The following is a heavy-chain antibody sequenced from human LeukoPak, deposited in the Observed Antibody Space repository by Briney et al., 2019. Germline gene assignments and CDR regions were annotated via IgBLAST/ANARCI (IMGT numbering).Heavy chain of an antibody. Sequence: GASVKVSCKTSGYTFTNFYMHWVRQAPGQGLEWMGGIIPIFGTANYAQKFQGRVTITADESTSTAYMELSSLRSEDTAVYYCASLPYGDYSYFDYWGQGTLVTLSS. V-gene: IGHV1-69*13. CDR3: ASLPYGDYSYFDY. CDR2: IIPIFGTA. D-gene: IGHD4-17*01. CDR1: GYTFTNFY. J-gene: IGHJ4*02.